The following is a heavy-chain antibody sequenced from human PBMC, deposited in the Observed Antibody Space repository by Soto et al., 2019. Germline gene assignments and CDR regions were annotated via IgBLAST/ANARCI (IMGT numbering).Heavy chain of an antibody. Sequence: QVQLVESGGGVVQPGRSLRLSCAASGFTFSSYAMHWVRQAPGKGLEWVAVISYDGSNKYYADSVKGRFTISRDNSKNTLYLQMNSLRAEDTAVYYCARDRSGGSYFYYGMDVW. CDR2: ISYDGSNK. J-gene: IGHJ6*01. V-gene: IGHV3-30-3*01. D-gene: IGHD2-15*01. CDR1: GFTFSSYA. CDR3: ARDRSGGSYFYYGMDV.